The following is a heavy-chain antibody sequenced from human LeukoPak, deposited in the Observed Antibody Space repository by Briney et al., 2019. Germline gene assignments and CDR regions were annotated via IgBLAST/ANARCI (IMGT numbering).Heavy chain of an antibody. D-gene: IGHD1-26*01. Sequence: PSETLSLTCTVSGGSISTNDYYWGWIRQPPGKGLEWIGNIYYSGSTYYNPSLRSRVTVSVDTPKNHFSLNLSSLTAADTALYYCARHVGRYLGSRDTFDIWGRGTLVTVSS. CDR1: GGSISTNDYY. CDR3: ARHVGRYLGSRDTFDI. V-gene: IGHV4-39*01. CDR2: IYYSGST. J-gene: IGHJ3*02.